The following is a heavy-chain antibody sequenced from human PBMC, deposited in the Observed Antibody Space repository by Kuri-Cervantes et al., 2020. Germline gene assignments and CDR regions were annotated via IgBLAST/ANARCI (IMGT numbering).Heavy chain of an antibody. D-gene: IGHD4-17*01. Sequence: SETLSLTCAGYGGSFSGYYWSWIRQPPGKGLEWIGEINHSGSTNYNPSLKSRVTISVDTSKNQFSLKLSSVTAADTAVYYCARGASTTVTTYLDYFDYWGQGTLVTVSS. J-gene: IGHJ4*02. CDR1: GGSFSGYY. CDR2: INHSGST. V-gene: IGHV4-34*01. CDR3: ARGASTTVTTYLDYFDY.